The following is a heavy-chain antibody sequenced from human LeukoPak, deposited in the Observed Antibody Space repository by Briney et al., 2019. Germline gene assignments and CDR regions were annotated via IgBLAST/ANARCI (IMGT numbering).Heavy chain of an antibody. CDR1: GFTFSSYA. CDR2: ISGSGGST. CDR3: AKDLVVGALDY. D-gene: IGHD1-26*01. J-gene: IGHJ4*02. V-gene: IGHV3-23*01. Sequence: GGSLRLSCVASGFTFSSYAMTWIRQAPGKGLEWVSSISGSGGSTYYADSVKGRFTISRDNSRNMLFLQMNSLRADDTAVYYCAKDLVVGALDYWGQGTLVTVSS.